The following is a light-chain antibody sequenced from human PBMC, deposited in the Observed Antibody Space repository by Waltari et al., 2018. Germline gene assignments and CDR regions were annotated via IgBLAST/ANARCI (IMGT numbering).Light chain of an antibody. Sequence: QSVLTQPPSVSAAPGQRVTISCSGGSSNIGNNYVSWYRQFPGTAPKLLIYENTERPTGLPGRVSGSTSGTTATPDITGRQAWDEADYYCGTWDSSLSGAVFGGGTHLTVL. CDR2: ENT. J-gene: IGLJ7*01. V-gene: IGLV1-51*02. CDR3: GTWDSSLSGAV. CDR1: SSNIGNNY.